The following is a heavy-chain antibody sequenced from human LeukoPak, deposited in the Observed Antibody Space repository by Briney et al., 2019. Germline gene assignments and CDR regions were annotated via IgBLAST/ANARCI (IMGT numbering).Heavy chain of an antibody. V-gene: IGHV3-30*04. J-gene: IGHJ4*02. Sequence: QSGGPLRLSCAASGLTFSSYAMHWVRQAPGKGLEWVAVISYDGSNKYYADSVKGRFTISRDNSKNTLYLQMNSLRAEDTAVYYCARDQYGYWGQGTLVTVSS. CDR2: ISYDGSNK. CDR3: ARDQYGY. D-gene: IGHD2-2*01. CDR1: GLTFSSYA.